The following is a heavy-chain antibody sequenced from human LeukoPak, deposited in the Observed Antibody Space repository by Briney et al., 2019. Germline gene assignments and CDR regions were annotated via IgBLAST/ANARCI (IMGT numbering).Heavy chain of an antibody. CDR1: GYTFTGYY. D-gene: IGHD2-2*02. CDR3: ARSSTSCYRFCSGFDP. CDR2: INPNSGGT. V-gene: IGHV1-2*02. Sequence: GASVKVSCKASGYTFTGYYMHWVRQAPGQGLEWMGWINPNSGGTNYAQKFQGRVTMTRDTSISTAYMELSRLRSDDTAVYYCARSSTSCYRFCSGFDPWGQGTLVTVSS. J-gene: IGHJ5*02.